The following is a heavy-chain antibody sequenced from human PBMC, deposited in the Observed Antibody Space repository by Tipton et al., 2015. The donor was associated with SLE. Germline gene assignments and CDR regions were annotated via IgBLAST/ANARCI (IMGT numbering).Heavy chain of an antibody. CDR2: INHSGRT. J-gene: IGHJ3*02. Sequence: TLSLTCAVYGGSFSGYYWSWIRQPPGKGLEWIGEINHSGRTNYNPSLKSRVTISVDTSNNQFSLKLTSVTAADTAVYYCARGPGARAPGRAFDIWGQGTMVTVSS. D-gene: IGHD7-27*01. CDR3: ARGPGARAPGRAFDI. CDR1: GGSFSGYY. V-gene: IGHV4-34*01.